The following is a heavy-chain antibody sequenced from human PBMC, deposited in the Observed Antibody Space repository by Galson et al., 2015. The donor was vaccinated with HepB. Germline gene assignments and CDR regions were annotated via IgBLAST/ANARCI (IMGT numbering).Heavy chain of an antibody. J-gene: IGHJ4*02. CDR1: GGTFSSYP. Sequence: SVKVSCKASGGTFSSYPISWVRQAPGQGLEWMGGIIPIFGTTNYAQKFQGRVVITADESTSTAYMELSSLRSEDTAVYYCARERGTPALYYFDYWGQGTLVTVSS. V-gene: IGHV1-69*13. D-gene: IGHD2-15*01. CDR2: IIPIFGTT. CDR3: ARERGTPALYYFDY.